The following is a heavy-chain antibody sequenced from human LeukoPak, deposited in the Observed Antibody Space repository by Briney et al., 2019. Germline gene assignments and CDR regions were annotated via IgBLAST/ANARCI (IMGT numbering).Heavy chain of an antibody. D-gene: IGHD2-8*01. Sequence: SETLSLTCTVSGTSITSYYWNWIRQAPGQGPEWIGYGHYSGSTKYNPPLKSRVTVSVDTSKNQFSLRLSSVTAADTAVYFCAKWASDNRAFDLWGQGTLVTVSS. CDR3: AKWASDNRAFDL. CDR1: GTSITSYY. J-gene: IGHJ4*02. CDR2: GHYSGST. V-gene: IGHV4-59*08.